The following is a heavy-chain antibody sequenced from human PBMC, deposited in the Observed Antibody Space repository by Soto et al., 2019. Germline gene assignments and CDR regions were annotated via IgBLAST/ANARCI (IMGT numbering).Heavy chain of an antibody. CDR2: ISGSDGKT. CDR3: ARWSFLDY. Sequence: EVQLLESGGGLVQPGGSLRLSCATSGFSFSSYALSWVRQAPGKGLEWVSSISGSDGKTHYADSVKGRFSISRDTSKTTFYLKMKSLRAEDKAVYYCARWSFLDYWGLGTRVTVS. J-gene: IGHJ4*02. D-gene: IGHD1-26*01. V-gene: IGHV3-23*01. CDR1: GFSFSSYA.